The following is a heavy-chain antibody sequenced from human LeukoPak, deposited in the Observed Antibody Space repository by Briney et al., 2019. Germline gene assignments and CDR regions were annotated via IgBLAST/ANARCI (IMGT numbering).Heavy chain of an antibody. V-gene: IGHV4-31*03. J-gene: IGHJ4*02. D-gene: IGHD3-22*01. CDR2: IYYSGST. CDR1: GGSISSGGYY. CDR3: ARGPRLSYDSSGYYFDY. Sequence: TLSLTCTVSGGSISSGGYYWSWIRQHPGKGLEWIGYIYYSGSTYYNPSLKSRVTISVDTSKNQFSLKLSSVTAADTAVYYCARGPRLSYDSSGYYFDYWGQGTLVTVSS.